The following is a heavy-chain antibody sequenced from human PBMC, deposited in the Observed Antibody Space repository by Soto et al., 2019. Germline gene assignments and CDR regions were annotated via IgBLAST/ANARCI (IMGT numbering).Heavy chain of an antibody. J-gene: IGHJ4*02. D-gene: IGHD3-22*01. V-gene: IGHV1-2*02. CDR1: GYTFTGDY. CDR2: INHNSGVT. Sequence: GASVKVSCKASGYTFTGDYLHWVRQAPGQGLEWMGWINHNSGVTKSAQQFQGRATMTRDTSISTAYLELSRLTSDDTAVYYCATDYKAYYHDSSDYLDFWGQGTQVTVSS. CDR3: ATDYKAYYHDSSDYLDF.